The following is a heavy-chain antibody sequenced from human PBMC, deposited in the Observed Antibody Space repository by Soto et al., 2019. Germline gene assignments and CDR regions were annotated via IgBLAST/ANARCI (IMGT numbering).Heavy chain of an antibody. CDR2: ISGSGGST. V-gene: IGHV3-23*01. J-gene: IGHJ6*02. Sequence: GGSLRLSCAASGFTFSSYAMSWVRQAPGKGLEWVSAISGSGGSTYYTDSVKGRFTISRDNSNNTLSLQMNSLRAEDTAVYYCAKDLGRGDIVAFYYYYGMDVWGQGTTVTVSS. CDR1: GFTFSSYA. CDR3: AKDLGRGDIVAFYYYYGMDV. D-gene: IGHD5-12*01.